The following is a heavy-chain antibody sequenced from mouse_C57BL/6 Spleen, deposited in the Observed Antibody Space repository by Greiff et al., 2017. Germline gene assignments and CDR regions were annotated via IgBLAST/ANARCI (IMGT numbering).Heavy chain of an antibody. CDR2: INYDGSST. CDR3: ARDERGAMEY. V-gene: IGHV5-16*01. Sequence: EVKLVESEGGLVQPGSSMKLSCTASGFTFSDYYMAWVRQVPEKGLEWVANINYDGSSTYYLDSLKSRFIISRDNAKNILYLQMSSLKSEDTATYYCARDERGAMEYWGQGTSVTVSS. CDR1: GFTFSDYY. J-gene: IGHJ4*01.